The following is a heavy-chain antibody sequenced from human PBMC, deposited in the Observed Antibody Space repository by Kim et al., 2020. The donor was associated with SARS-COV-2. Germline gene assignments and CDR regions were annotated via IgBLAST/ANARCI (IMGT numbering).Heavy chain of an antibody. CDR1: GFTVSSNY. Sequence: GGSLRLSCAASGFTVSSNYMSWVRQAPGKGLEWVSVIYSGGSTYYADSVKGRFTISRDNSKNTLYLQMNSLRAEDTAVYYCARAKAIFGVVIGSDYWGQGTLVTVSS. D-gene: IGHD3-3*01. V-gene: IGHV3-66*01. CDR3: ARAKAIFGVVIGSDY. J-gene: IGHJ4*02. CDR2: IYSGGST.